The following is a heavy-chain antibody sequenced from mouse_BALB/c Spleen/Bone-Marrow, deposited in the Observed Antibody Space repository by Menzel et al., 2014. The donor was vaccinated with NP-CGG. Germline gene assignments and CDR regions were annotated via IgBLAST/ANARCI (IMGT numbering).Heavy chain of an antibody. J-gene: IGHJ2*01. D-gene: IGHD3-1*01. V-gene: IGHV1S135*01. CDR3: TRNLGYGYFDY. CDR1: GYAFTSYS. Sequence: VQLQQSGPELVKPGASVKVSCKASGYAFTSYSMYWVRQSHGKSLEWMGYIDPYSGGTNYNQKFKGKATLTVDKSSSTAYMHLNSLTSEDSAVYYCTRNLGYGYFDYWGQGTTLTVSS. CDR2: IDPYSGGT.